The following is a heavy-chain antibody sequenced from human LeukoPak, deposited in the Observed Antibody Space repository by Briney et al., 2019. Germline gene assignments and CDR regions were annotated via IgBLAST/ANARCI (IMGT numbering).Heavy chain of an antibody. J-gene: IGHJ4*02. CDR1: GFSFSGHW. V-gene: IGHV3-74*01. CDR3: ARGPNSNWSGLDF. D-gene: IGHD6-6*01. Sequence: GGSLRLSCTASGFSFSGHWMHWARQLPGKGLVWVSRISPTGSTTSYADSVKGRFTVSRDNAKNTLYLQVNNLRAEDTAVYYCARGPNSNWSGLDFWGQGTLLTVFS. CDR2: ISPTGSTT.